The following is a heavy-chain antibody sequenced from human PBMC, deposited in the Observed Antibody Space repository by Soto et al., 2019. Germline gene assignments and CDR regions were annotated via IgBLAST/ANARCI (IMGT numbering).Heavy chain of an antibody. CDR1: GFTFSSYA. Sequence: GGSLRLCCAASGFTFSSYAMHWVRQAPGKGLEWVAVISYDGSNKYYADSVKGRFTISRDNSKNTLYLQMNSLRAEDTAVYYCARAGSSSPVAYYYYYYGMDVWGQGTTVTVSS. CDR3: ARAGSSSPVAYYYYYYGMDV. J-gene: IGHJ6*02. D-gene: IGHD6-6*01. CDR2: ISYDGSNK. V-gene: IGHV3-30-3*01.